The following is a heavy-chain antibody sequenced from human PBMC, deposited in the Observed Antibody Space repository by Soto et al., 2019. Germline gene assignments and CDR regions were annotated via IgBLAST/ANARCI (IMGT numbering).Heavy chain of an antibody. V-gene: IGHV5-51*01. J-gene: IGHJ6*02. Sequence: GESLTLSCKASGYRFSTYWIGWVRQRPGKGPEWMAIIYPGDSDTRENPSFQGQVTISADKSSNTVHLQWSSLKASDTAMYYCARQIFGVVKNGMDVWGQGTTVTVSS. CDR1: GYRFSTYW. D-gene: IGHD3-3*01. CDR2: IYPGDSDT. CDR3: ARQIFGVVKNGMDV.